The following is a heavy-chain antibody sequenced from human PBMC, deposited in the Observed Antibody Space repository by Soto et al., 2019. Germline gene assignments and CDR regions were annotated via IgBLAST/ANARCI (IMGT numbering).Heavy chain of an antibody. J-gene: IGHJ4*02. CDR1: GGTFSSYA. CDR3: ARDVIAAAGTAG. D-gene: IGHD6-13*01. Sequence: QVQLVQSGAEVKKPGSSVKVSCKASGGTFSSYAISWVRQAPGQGLEGMGGIIPIFGTANYEQKVQGRVTITADESTSTACMGLSSLRSEDTAVYYCARDVIAAAGTAGWGQGTLVTVSS. V-gene: IGHV1-69*12. CDR2: IIPIFGTA.